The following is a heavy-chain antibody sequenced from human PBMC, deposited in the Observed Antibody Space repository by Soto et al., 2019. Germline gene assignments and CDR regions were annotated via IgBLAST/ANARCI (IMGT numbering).Heavy chain of an antibody. J-gene: IGHJ6*02. CDR1: GYTFTSYY. D-gene: IGHD6-13*01. Sequence: ASVKVSCKASGYTFTSYYMHCVRQAPGQGLEWMGIINPSGGSTSYAQKFQGRVTMTRDTSTSTVYMELSSLRSEDTAVYYCARVAAAGTSYYYYYGMDVWGQGTTVTVSS. CDR3: ARVAAAGTSYYYYYGMDV. CDR2: INPSGGST. V-gene: IGHV1-46*01.